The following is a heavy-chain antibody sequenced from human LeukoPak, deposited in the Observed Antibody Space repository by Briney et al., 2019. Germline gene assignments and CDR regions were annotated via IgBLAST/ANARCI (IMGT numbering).Heavy chain of an antibody. CDR1: GFTLSGYW. Sequence: GGSLRLSCAASGFTLSGYWMSWVRQAPGKGLEWVANIKQDGSEMYYVESVKGRFTISRDNAKNSLYLQMNSLRAEDTAMYYCARWYLRSGWYFLDVWGQGTTVTVSS. J-gene: IGHJ6*02. CDR2: IKQDGSEM. D-gene: IGHD6-19*01. V-gene: IGHV3-7*03. CDR3: ARWYLRSGWYFLDV.